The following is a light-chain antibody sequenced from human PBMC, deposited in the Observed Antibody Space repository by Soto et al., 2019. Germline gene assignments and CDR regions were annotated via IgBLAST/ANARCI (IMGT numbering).Light chain of an antibody. CDR2: WAS. Sequence: DIVMTQSPDSLAVSLGERATINCKSSQSVLYNSNNKNYLAWYQQKPGQPPKLLIYWASTRESGVPDRFSGSGSGTDFTLTISGLQAEDVAVYYCQHYYTTPPTFGQGTKVDIK. CDR1: QSVLYNSNNKNY. V-gene: IGKV4-1*01. CDR3: QHYYTTPPT. J-gene: IGKJ1*01.